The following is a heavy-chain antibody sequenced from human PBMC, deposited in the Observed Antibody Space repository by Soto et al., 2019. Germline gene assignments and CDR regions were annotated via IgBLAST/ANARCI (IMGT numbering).Heavy chain of an antibody. J-gene: IGHJ4*02. CDR1: GESLSSCSYS. Sequence: EDLSLTSIVSGESLSSCSYSWGGFCLTQENGFEWFGSIYYSGRPYYNPSFKIRATISIDTSKNQFSLKLSSVTATDTAVYYCARQRTTVVTQAYFDHWGQGALVTGS. CDR3: ARQRTTVVTQAYFDH. CDR2: IYYSGRP. D-gene: IGHD2-21*02. V-gene: IGHV4-39*01.